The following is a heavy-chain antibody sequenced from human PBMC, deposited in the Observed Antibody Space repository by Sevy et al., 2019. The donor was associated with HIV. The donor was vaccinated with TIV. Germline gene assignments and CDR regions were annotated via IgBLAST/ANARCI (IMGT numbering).Heavy chain of an antibody. V-gene: IGHV3-30*18. CDR1: GFIFSSYG. Sequence: GGSLRLSCAASGFIFSSYGMHWVRQAAGKGLEWVAVISYDGSDKSYAHSVKGRFTISRDNSKNTLYLQMNSLRAEDTAVYYCAKDQAFYYDSYIDYWGQGTLVTVSS. CDR3: AKDQAFYYDSYIDY. D-gene: IGHD3-22*01. CDR2: ISYDGSDK. J-gene: IGHJ4*02.